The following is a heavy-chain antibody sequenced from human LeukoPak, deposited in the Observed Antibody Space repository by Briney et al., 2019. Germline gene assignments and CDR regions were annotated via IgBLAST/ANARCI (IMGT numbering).Heavy chain of an antibody. D-gene: IGHD3-3*01. J-gene: IGHJ5*02. Sequence: SETLSLTCTVSGDSISRSTYYWGWIRQPPGRGLEWIGALYYSGSIYYNPSLKSRVTISVDTSKNQFSLKLSSVTAADTAVYYCARAKLRFLEWLSYNWFDPWGQGTLVTVSS. V-gene: IGHV4-39*07. CDR2: LYYSGSI. CDR1: GDSISRSTYY. CDR3: ARAKLRFLEWLSYNWFDP.